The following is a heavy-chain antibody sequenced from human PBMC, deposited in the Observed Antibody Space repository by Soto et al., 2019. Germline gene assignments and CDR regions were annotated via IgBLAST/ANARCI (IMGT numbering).Heavy chain of an antibody. Sequence: GSLRLSCAASGFTFSSYAMSWVRQAPGKGLEWVSAISGSGGSTYYADSVKGRFTISRDNSKNTLYLQMNSLRAEDTAVYYCAKAPRYCSSTSCYTADYWGQGTLVTVSS. CDR1: GFTFSSYA. V-gene: IGHV3-23*01. CDR3: AKAPRYCSSTSCYTADY. CDR2: ISGSGGST. D-gene: IGHD2-2*02. J-gene: IGHJ4*02.